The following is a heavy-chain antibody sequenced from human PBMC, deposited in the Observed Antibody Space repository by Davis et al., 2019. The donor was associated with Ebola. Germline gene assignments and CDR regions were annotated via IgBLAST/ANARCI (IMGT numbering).Heavy chain of an antibody. CDR3: VTPGIAVGFDS. CDR1: GYTFTSYG. D-gene: IGHD6-19*01. Sequence: AASVKVSCKASGYTFTSYGITWVRQAPGQGLEWMGIINPSGVSTSYAQKFQGRVTMTRDTSIRTVYMELSRLRSDDTAVYYCVTPGIAVGFDSWGQGTLVTVSS. J-gene: IGHJ4*02. CDR2: INPSGVST. V-gene: IGHV1-46*01.